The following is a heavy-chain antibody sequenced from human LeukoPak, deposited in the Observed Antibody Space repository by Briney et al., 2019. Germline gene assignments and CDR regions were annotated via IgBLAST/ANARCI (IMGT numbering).Heavy chain of an antibody. D-gene: IGHD5-12*01. CDR3: ARGFVSGCFDY. CDR1: GGSISSGSYY. CDR2: IYTSGST. J-gene: IGHJ4*02. V-gene: IGHV4-61*02. Sequence: SETLSLTCTVSGGSISSGSYYWSWIRQPAGKGLEWIGRIYTSGSTNYNPSLKSRVTISVDTSKNQFSLKLTSVTAADTAVYYCARGFVSGCFDYWGQGSLVTVSS.